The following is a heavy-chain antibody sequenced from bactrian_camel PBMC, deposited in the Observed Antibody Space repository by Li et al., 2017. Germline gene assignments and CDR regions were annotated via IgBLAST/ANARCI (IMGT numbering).Heavy chain of an antibody. CDR1: GDTFSNYY. D-gene: IGHD8*01. Sequence: QVQLVESGGGSVQSGGSLRLSCAASGDTFSNYYMAWFRQAPGKQREVVAGIDSGGGISVADSVKGRFTASRDNAKNTAYLQLTSLKTEDMAMYYCAKNWMTLGDFLYWGQGTQVTVS. V-gene: IGHV3S53*01. CDR3: AKNWMTLGDFLY. J-gene: IGHJ4*01. CDR2: IDSGGGI.